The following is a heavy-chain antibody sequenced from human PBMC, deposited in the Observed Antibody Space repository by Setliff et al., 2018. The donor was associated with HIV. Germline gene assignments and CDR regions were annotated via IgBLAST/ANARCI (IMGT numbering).Heavy chain of an antibody. CDR3: ARGMDDSRSSVWYY. CDR1: GYTFASFG. V-gene: IGHV1-18*01. J-gene: IGHJ4*02. Sequence: ASVKVSCKASGYTFASFGISWVRQAPGQGPEWVGWIGGDNGIPSYAQKLRDRVTLTADTSTKTVFMELRRLRSDDTAVYYCARGMDDSRSSVWYYWGQGTLVTVSS. D-gene: IGHD6-6*01. CDR2: IGGDNGIP.